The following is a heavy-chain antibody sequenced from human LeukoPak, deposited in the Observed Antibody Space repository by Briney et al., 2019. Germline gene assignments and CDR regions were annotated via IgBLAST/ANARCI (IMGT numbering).Heavy chain of an antibody. J-gene: IGHJ6*03. Sequence: PGGSLRLSCAASGFTVSSYGMTWVRQAPGKGLEWVSSFSGTDGGTYYADSVNGRFTISRDNSKNTLYLQMNSLRAEDTAVYYCAKVAEVGATGYYYYMDVWGKGTTVTISS. CDR3: AKVAEVGATGYYYYMDV. V-gene: IGHV3-23*01. D-gene: IGHD1-26*01. CDR1: GFTVSSYG. CDR2: FSGTDGGT.